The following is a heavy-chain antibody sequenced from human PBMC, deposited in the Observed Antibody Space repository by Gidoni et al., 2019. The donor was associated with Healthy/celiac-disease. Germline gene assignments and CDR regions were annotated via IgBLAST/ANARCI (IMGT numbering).Heavy chain of an antibody. CDR2: INWNGGST. CDR1: GFTFDDYG. J-gene: IGHJ4*02. D-gene: IGHD1-26*01. CDR3: ARVVGATMGDY. V-gene: IGHV3-20*04. Sequence: EVQLVESGGGVVRPGGSLRISWAASGFTFDDYGLRWVLQAPGKGREWVSGINWNGGSTGYADSVKGQFTIYRDNAKNSLYLQMNSLRDGDTALYYCARVVGATMGDYWGPGTLVTVSS.